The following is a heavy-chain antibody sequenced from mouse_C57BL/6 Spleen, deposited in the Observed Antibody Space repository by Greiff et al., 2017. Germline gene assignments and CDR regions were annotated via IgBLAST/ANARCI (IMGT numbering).Heavy chain of an antibody. Sequence: EVQGVESGGGLVQPGGSMKLSCVASGFTFSNYWMNWVRQSPEKGLEWVAQIRLKSDNYATHYAESGKGRFTISRDDSKSSVYLQMNNLRAEDTGIYYCTGGGLRRGFAYWGQGTLVTVSA. CDR1: GFTFSNYW. J-gene: IGHJ3*01. D-gene: IGHD2-2*01. CDR3: TGGGLRRGFAY. CDR2: IRLKSDNYAT. V-gene: IGHV6-3*01.